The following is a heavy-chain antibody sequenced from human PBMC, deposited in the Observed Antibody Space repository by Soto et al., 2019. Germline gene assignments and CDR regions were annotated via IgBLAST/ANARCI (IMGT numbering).Heavy chain of an antibody. CDR3: AKGRESSGLYLGWFDP. CDR2: IYTSGST. D-gene: IGHD6-19*01. CDR1: GGSISIYY. Sequence: PSETLSLTCTVSGGSISIYYWSWIRQPAGKGLEWIGRIYTSGSTNYNPSLKSRVTMSVDTSKNQFSLKLRSVTAADTAVYYCAKGRESSGLYLGWFDPWGQGTQVTVSS. J-gene: IGHJ5*02. V-gene: IGHV4-4*07.